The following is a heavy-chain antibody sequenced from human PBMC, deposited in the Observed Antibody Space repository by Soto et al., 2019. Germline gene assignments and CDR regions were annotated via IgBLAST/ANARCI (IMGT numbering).Heavy chain of an antibody. CDR1: GFTFSSYS. D-gene: IGHD3-22*01. CDR2: ISSSSGYI. Sequence: EVQLVESGGGLVKPGGSLRLSCAASGFTFSSYSMNWVRQAPGKGLEWDSSISSSSGYIYYADSVRGRFTISRDNAQHSLFLHMNSLRAEDTAVYYCASLYYYDSSGYFGGHYYYGMDVWGQGTTVTVSS. CDR3: ASLYYYDSSGYFGGHYYYGMDV. J-gene: IGHJ6*02. V-gene: IGHV3-21*01.